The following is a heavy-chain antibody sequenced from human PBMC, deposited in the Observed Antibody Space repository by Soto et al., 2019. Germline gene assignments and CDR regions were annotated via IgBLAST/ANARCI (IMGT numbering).Heavy chain of an antibody. CDR1: GYTLTNYD. CDR3: ARAATAVELPYDY. J-gene: IGHJ4*02. D-gene: IGHD1-7*01. V-gene: IGHV1-46*01. CDR2: FNPRGGST. Sequence: QVQLVQSGAEVKKPGASVKVSCKASGYTLTNYDMHWVRQAPGQGLEWMGIFNPRGGSTSLAQKFQGRVTMTWDTSTNTVYMEVSSLTSDDTAVYYCARAATAVELPYDYWGQGTLVTVSS.